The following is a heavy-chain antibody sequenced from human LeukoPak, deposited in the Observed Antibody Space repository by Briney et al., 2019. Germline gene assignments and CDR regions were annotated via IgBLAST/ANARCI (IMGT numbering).Heavy chain of an antibody. V-gene: IGHV1-18*01. J-gene: IGHJ5*02. D-gene: IGHD6-19*01. CDR3: ARDSVAAKPYNWFDP. CDR1: GYTFTSYD. Sequence: ASVKVSCKASGYTFTSYDINRVRQATGQGLEWMGWISAYNGNTNYAQKLQGRVTMTTDTSTSTAYMELRSLRSDDTAVYYCARDSVAAKPYNWFDPWGQGTLVTVSS. CDR2: ISAYNGNT.